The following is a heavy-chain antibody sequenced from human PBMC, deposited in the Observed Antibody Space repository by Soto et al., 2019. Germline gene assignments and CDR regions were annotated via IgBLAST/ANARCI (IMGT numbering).Heavy chain of an antibody. CDR3: ARVGVRGSSTPYYSGMDV. D-gene: IGHD1-26*01. CDR2: INHSGST. V-gene: IGHV4-34*01. Sequence: PSETLSLTCAVYGGSFSGYYWSWIRQPPGKGLEWIGGINHSGSTNYNPSLKSRVTISVDTSKNQFSLKLSSVTAADTAVYYCARVGVRGSSTPYYSGMDVCGQGTTVTVSS. CDR1: GGSFSGYY. J-gene: IGHJ6*02.